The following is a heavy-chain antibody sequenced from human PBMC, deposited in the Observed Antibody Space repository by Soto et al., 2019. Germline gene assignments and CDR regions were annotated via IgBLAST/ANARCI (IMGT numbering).Heavy chain of an antibody. Sequence: SETLSLTCTVSGASIRSYYYSWIRQPPGKGLEWIGYFYYSGHINYNPSLNSRVTMSVDTSRGQFSLKLTSATAADTAVYYCARYPSNSSGRHLYFDYWGQGTRVTVSS. CDR3: ARYPSNSSGRHLYFDY. V-gene: IGHV4-59*01. CDR1: GASIRSYY. J-gene: IGHJ4*02. D-gene: IGHD6-19*01. CDR2: FYYSGHI.